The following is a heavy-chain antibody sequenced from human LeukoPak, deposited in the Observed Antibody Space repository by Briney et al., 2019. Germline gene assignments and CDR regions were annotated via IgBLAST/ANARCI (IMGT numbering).Heavy chain of an antibody. CDR1: GYSFTSYW. V-gene: IGHV5-51*01. D-gene: IGHD2-2*01. CDR3: ARDLGYCSSTSCSKWWFDP. J-gene: IGHJ5*02. CDR2: IYPGDSDT. Sequence: GESLKISCKGSGYSFTSYWIGWVRQMPGKGLEWMGIIYPGDSDTRYSPSFQGQVTISADKSISTAYLQWSSLKASDTAMYYCARDLGYCSSTSCSKWWFDPWGQGTLVTVSS.